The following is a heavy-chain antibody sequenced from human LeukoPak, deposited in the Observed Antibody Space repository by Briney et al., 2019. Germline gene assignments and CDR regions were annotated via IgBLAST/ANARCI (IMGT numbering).Heavy chain of an antibody. CDR1: GGSIISYY. D-gene: IGHD1-26*01. J-gene: IGHJ6*03. V-gene: IGHV4-59*01. CDR2: IYYSGST. CDR3: ARVGGMGHYYYYMDV. Sequence: ASETLSLTCTVSGGSIISYYWSWIRQPPGKGLEWIGYIYYSGSTNYNPSLKSRVTISVDTSKNQFSLKLSSVTAADTAVYSCARVGGMGHYYYYMDVWGKGTTVTISS.